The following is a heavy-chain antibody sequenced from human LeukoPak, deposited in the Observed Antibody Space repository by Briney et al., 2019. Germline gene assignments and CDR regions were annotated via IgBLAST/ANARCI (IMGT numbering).Heavy chain of an antibody. CDR2: ISYDGSNK. D-gene: IGHD6-13*01. V-gene: IGHV3-30*04. CDR3: AREGYSSSWAWIYYYGMDV. CDR1: GFTFSSYA. J-gene: IGHJ6*02. Sequence: GGSLRLSCAASGFTFSSYAMHWVRQAPGKGLEWVAVISYDGSNKYYADSVKGRFTISRDNSKNTLYLQMYSLRAEDTAVYYCAREGYSSSWAWIYYYGMDVWGQGTTVTVSS.